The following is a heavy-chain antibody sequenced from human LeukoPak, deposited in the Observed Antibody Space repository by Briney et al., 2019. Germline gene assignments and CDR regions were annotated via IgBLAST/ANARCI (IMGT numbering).Heavy chain of an antibody. CDR1: GGTFSSYA. J-gene: IGHJ4*02. CDR2: IIPIFGTA. V-gene: IGHV1-69*05. CDR3: ARDRYDFWSGPYYIDY. D-gene: IGHD3-3*01. Sequence: GASVKVSCKASGGTFSSYAISWLRQAPGHGLEWMGRIIPIFGTANYAQKFQGRVTITTDESTSTAYMELSSLRSEDTAVYYCARDRYDFWSGPYYIDYWGQGTLVTVSS.